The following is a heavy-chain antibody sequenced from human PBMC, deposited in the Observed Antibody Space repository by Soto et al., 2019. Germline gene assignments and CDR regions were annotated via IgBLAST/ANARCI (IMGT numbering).Heavy chain of an antibody. V-gene: IGHV3-23*01. Sequence: HPGGSLRLSCAASGFSFSDYAMSWVRQPPRKGLEWVSVISESCGSTHYADSVRGRFTVSRDNSKNSLSLRMNSLRDEDTAVYFCAKKSPNSPGWYSPIFDSWGQGALVTVSS. CDR1: GFSFSDYA. D-gene: IGHD6-19*01. J-gene: IGHJ4*02. CDR2: ISESCGST. CDR3: AKKSPNSPGWYSPIFDS.